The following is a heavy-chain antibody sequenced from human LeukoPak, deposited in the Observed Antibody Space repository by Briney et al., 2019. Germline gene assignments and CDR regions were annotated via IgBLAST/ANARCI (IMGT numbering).Heavy chain of an antibody. D-gene: IGHD5-12*01. CDR2: IYYSGST. J-gene: IGHJ4*02. CDR1: GGSISSYY. CDR3: ARDSSGYDQHDY. V-gene: IGHV4-59*01. Sequence: PSETLSLTCTVSGGSISSYYWSWIRQPPGKGLEWIGYIYYSGSTNYNPSLKSRVTISVDTSKNQFSLKLSSVTAADTAVYYCARDSSGYDQHDYWGQGTLVTVSS.